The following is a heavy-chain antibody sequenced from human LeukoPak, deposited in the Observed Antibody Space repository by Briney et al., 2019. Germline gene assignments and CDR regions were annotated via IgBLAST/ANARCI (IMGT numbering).Heavy chain of an antibody. J-gene: IGHJ4*02. CDR3: AKDRHNMYRAAPFDY. D-gene: IGHD6-6*01. CDR2: IRYDGSNK. Sequence: GGSLRLSCAASGFTFSSYGMHWVRQAPGKGLEWVAFIRYDGSNKYYADSVKGRFTISRDNSKNTLYLQMNSLRAEDTAVYYCAKDRHNMYRAAPFDYWGQGTLVTVSS. V-gene: IGHV3-30*02. CDR1: GFTFSSYG.